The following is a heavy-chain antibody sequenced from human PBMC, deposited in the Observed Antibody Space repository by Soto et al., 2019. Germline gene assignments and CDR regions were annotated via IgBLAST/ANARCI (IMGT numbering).Heavy chain of an antibody. Sequence: QVQLVQSGAEVKKPGSSVKVSCKASGGTFSSYTISWVRQAPGQGLEWMGRIISILGIANYAQKFQGRVTITADKSTSTAYMELSSLRSEDTAVYYCARAGSCSSTSCYAGWFDPWGQGTLVTVSS. CDR3: ARAGSCSSTSCYAGWFDP. V-gene: IGHV1-69*02. CDR1: GGTFSSYT. D-gene: IGHD2-2*01. CDR2: IISILGIA. J-gene: IGHJ5*02.